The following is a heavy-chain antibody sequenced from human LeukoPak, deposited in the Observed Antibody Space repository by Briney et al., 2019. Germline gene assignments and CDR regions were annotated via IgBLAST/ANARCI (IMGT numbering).Heavy chain of an antibody. CDR2: IYYSGST. CDR1: GGSISSSSYY. Sequence: PSETLSLTCTVSGGSISSSSYYWGWIRQPPGKGLEWIGSIYYSGSTYYNPSLKSRVTISVDTSKNQFSLKLSSVTAADTAVYYCASSHTGYVWASYRRYFDYWGQGTLATVSS. J-gene: IGHJ4*02. CDR3: ASSHTGYVWASYRRYFDY. D-gene: IGHD3-16*02. V-gene: IGHV4-39*01.